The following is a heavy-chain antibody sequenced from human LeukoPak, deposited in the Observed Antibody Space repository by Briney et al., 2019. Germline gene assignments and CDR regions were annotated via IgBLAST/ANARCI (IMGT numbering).Heavy chain of an antibody. CDR1: GGSISSGGYY. J-gene: IGHJ4*02. Sequence: PSQTLSLTCTVSGGSISSGGYYWSWIRQPPGKGLEWIGYIYYSGSTNYNPSLKSRVTISVDTSKNQFSLKLSSVTAADTAVYYCARDVSTSSGWYGGHFFDYWGQGTLVTVSS. D-gene: IGHD6-19*01. CDR3: ARDVSTSSGWYGGHFFDY. V-gene: IGHV4-61*08. CDR2: IYYSGST.